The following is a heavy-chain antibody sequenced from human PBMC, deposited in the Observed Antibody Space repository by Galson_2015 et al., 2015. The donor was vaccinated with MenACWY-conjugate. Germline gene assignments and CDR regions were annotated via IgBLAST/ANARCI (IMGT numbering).Heavy chain of an antibody. CDR3: SRTTDCGGTSCYVH. J-gene: IGHJ4*02. V-gene: IGHV3-49*03. CDR2: IRSKLYGGTT. D-gene: IGHD2-2*01. CDR1: GFTFGDYA. Sequence: SLRLSCAGSGFTFGDYAMNWFRQAPGKGLEWVGFIRSKLYGGTTEYATSVRGRFTISRDDSKSTAYLQMNSLKSEDTAVYLCSRTTDCGGTSCYVHWGQGTLVTVSS.